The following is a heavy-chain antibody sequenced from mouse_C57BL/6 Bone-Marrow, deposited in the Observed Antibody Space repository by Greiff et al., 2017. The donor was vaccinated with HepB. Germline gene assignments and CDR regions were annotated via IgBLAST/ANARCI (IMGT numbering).Heavy chain of an antibody. V-gene: IGHV1-64*01. CDR1: GYTFTSYW. CDR2: IHPNSGST. Sequence: QVQLQQPGAELVKPGASVKLSCKASGYTFTSYWMHWVKQRPGQGLEWIGMIHPNSGSTNYNEKFKSKATLTVDKSSSTADMQLSSLTSEDSSVYYCARLGITTVVALRYFDVWGTGTTVTVSS. D-gene: IGHD1-1*01. J-gene: IGHJ1*03. CDR3: ARLGITTVVALRYFDV.